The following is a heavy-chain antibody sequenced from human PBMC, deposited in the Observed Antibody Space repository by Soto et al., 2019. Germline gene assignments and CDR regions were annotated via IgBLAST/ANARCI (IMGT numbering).Heavy chain of an antibody. D-gene: IGHD1-1*01. J-gene: IGHJ6*02. CDR3: ARVAWRRYYYGMDV. Sequence: SETLSLTXTVSGGSISSGDYYWSWIRQPPGKALEWIGHIYYRGSTYYNPSLKSRLSMSVDTSKSQFSLKLSSVTAVDTALYYCARVAWRRYYYGMDVWGQGTTVTVSS. CDR1: GGSISSGDYY. CDR2: IYYRGST. V-gene: IGHV4-30-4*01.